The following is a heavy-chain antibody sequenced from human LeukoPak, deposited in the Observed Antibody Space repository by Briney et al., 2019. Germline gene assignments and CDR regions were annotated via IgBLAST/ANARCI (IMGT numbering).Heavy chain of an antibody. J-gene: IGHJ4*02. CDR1: GFTVGSTY. Sequence: PGGSLRLSCAASGFTVGSTYMSWVRQSPGKGLEWVSVVYKDGKMFYIDSVKGRFAISRDTSKNTVYLQMNNLRAEDTAVYYCASRHCSGGDCYFAGADPFDHWGQGTLVTVSS. CDR2: VYKDGKM. V-gene: IGHV3-53*01. D-gene: IGHD2-21*01. CDR3: ASRHCSGGDCYFAGADPFDH.